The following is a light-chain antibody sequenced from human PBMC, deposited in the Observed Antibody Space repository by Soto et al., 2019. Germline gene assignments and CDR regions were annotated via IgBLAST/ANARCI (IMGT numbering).Light chain of an antibody. J-gene: IGKJ3*01. Sequence: DIHMTQSPSTLSASVGDRVTITCRASQSVSYWLAWYQQKPGKAPKLLIHDASSLESGVTSRFRGGGSGQEFTLTISGLQRDDFATYYCQQYGFSFGPGTKV. V-gene: IGKV1-5*01. CDR3: QQYGFS. CDR2: DAS. CDR1: QSVSYW.